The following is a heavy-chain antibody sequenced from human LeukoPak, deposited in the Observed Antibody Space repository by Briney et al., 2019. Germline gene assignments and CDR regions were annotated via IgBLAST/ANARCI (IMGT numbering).Heavy chain of an antibody. CDR2: ISGRGGST. J-gene: IGHJ4*02. Sequence: GGSLRLSCAASGFTFSSYAMSWVRQAPGKGLEWVSAISGRGGSTYYADSVKGRFTISRDNSKNTLYLQMNSLRAEDTAVYYCAKPTGVNTVTAPFEYWGQGTLDTVSS. CDR1: GFTFSSYA. D-gene: IGHD4-17*01. CDR3: AKPTGVNTVTAPFEY. V-gene: IGHV3-23*01.